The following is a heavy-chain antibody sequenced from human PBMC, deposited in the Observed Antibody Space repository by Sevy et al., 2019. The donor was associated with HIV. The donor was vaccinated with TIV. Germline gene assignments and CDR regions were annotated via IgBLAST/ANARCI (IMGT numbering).Heavy chain of an antibody. Sequence: GGSLRLSCTASGFTFRNYAMNWVRQAPGKGLERVALISYDGSNKYYADSVRGRFAISRDNSKNTRYLQMNSLRPEDTAIYYCAREGQLWFVYYFDNWGQGTLVTVSS. J-gene: IGHJ4*02. CDR3: AREGQLWFVYYFDN. D-gene: IGHD3-10*01. CDR1: GFTFRNYA. V-gene: IGHV3-30*09. CDR2: ISYDGSNK.